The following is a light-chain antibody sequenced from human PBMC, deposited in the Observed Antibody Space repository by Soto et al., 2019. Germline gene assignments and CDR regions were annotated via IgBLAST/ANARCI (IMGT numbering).Light chain of an antibody. CDR2: DAT. CDR1: SSDVGTYNY. J-gene: IGLJ1*01. CDR3: CAYAGSYIFV. V-gene: IGLV2-11*01. Sequence: QSVLTQPRSVSGSPGQSVTISCTGTSSDVGTYNYVSWYQQHPGNAPKVMIYDATKRPSGVPDRFSGSKSGNTASLTISGLHTEDEADYYCCAYAGSYIFVFGTGTKVTVL.